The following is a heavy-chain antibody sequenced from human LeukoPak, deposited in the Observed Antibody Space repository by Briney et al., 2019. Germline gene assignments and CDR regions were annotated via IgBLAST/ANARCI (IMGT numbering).Heavy chain of an antibody. Sequence: GGSLRLSCAAYGLTYISYGMHWVPQAPGKGLEGVAYIGYDGSNKYYADSVKGRITISRDNSKNALYMQMNSWRAEDTTVYYCAKKDYWSGYYGSSWGQGTVVIVSS. CDR3: AKKDYWSGYYGSS. V-gene: IGHV3-30*02. CDR2: IGYDGSNK. D-gene: IGHD3-3*01. CDR1: GLTYISYG. J-gene: IGHJ5*02.